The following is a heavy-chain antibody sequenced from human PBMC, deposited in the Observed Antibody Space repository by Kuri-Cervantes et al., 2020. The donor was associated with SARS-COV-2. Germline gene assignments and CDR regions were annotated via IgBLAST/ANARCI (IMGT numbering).Heavy chain of an antibody. CDR1: GFTFSSYA. D-gene: IGHD6-6*01. V-gene: IGHV3-33*08. CDR2: IWYDGSNK. Sequence: GESLKISCAASGFTFSSYAMHWVRQAPGKGLEWVAVIWYDGSNKYYADSVKGRFTISRDNSKNTLYLQMNSLRAEDTAVYYCARDYIAARPGLDYWGQGTLVTVSS. CDR3: ARDYIAARPGLDY. J-gene: IGHJ4*02.